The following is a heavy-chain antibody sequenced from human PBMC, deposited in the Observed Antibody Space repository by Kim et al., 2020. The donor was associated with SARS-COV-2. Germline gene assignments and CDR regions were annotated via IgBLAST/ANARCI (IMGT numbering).Heavy chain of an antibody. Sequence: QKVQGRVTITADKSTSTAYMELSSLRSEDTAVYYCARENTIFGTESKFDYWGQGTLVTVSS. V-gene: IGHV1-69*04. D-gene: IGHD3-3*01. J-gene: IGHJ4*02. CDR3: ARENTIFGTESKFDY.